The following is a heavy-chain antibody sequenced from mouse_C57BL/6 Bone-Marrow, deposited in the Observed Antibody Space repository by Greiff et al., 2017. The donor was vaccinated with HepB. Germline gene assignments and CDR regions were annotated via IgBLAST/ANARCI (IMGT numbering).Heavy chain of an antibody. CDR3: AREGAASGYYYGSSYWYFDV. V-gene: IGHV1-64*01. Sequence: QVQLQQPGAELVKPGASVKLSCKASGYTFTSYWMHWVKQRPGQGLEWIGMIHPNSGSTNYNEKFKSKATLTVDKSSSTAYRKLSSLTSEDSAVYYCAREGAASGYYYGSSYWYFDVWGTGTTVTVSS. J-gene: IGHJ1*03. D-gene: IGHD1-1*01. CDR1: GYTFTSYW. CDR2: IHPNSGST.